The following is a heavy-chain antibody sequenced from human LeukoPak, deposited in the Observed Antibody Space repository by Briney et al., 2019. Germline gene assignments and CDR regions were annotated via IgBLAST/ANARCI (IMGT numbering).Heavy chain of an antibody. V-gene: IGHV3-30*03. CDR3: ARGENYQDSSGYYSRYFQH. D-gene: IGHD3-22*01. J-gene: IGHJ1*01. CDR1: GFTFSTYG. CDR2: ISFHGSNK. Sequence: PGGSLRLSCTASGFTFSTYGMHWVRQAPGKGLEWVAVISFHGSNKKYADSVKGRFTISRDNSKNTLYLQMNSLRAEDTAVYYCARGENYQDSSGYYSRYFQHWGQGTLVTVSS.